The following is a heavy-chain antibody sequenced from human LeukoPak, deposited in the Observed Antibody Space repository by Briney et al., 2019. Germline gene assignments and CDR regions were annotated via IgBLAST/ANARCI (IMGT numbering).Heavy chain of an antibody. CDR3: ARKSGYYDSSGYYY. Sequence: SETLSLTCAVYGGSFSGYYWSWIRQPPGKGLEWIGEINHSGSTNYNPSLKSRVTISVDTSKNQFSLKLSSVTAADTAVYYCARKSGYYDSSGYYYWGQGTLVTVSS. CDR2: INHSGST. CDR1: GGSFSGYY. J-gene: IGHJ4*02. D-gene: IGHD3-22*01. V-gene: IGHV4-34*01.